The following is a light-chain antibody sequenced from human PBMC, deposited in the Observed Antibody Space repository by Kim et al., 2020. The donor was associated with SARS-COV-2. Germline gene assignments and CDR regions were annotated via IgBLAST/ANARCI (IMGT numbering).Light chain of an antibody. CDR2: QDS. Sequence: VSPGQTASITCSGDKLGDKYACWYQHKPGQSPVLVIYQDSKRPSGIPERFSGSNSGNTATLTISGTQAMDESDYYCQAWDSSTAVVFGGGTQLTVL. V-gene: IGLV3-1*01. CDR1: KLGDKY. J-gene: IGLJ2*01. CDR3: QAWDSSTAVV.